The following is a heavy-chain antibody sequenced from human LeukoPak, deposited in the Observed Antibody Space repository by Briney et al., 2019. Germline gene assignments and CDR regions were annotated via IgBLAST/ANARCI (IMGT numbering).Heavy chain of an antibody. Sequence: KPGGSLRLSCAASGFTFSDYYMSWIRQAPGKGLEWVSYISSSSSYTNYADSMKGRFTISRDNAKNSLYLQMNSLRAEDTAVYYCARSPDYYDSSGYYPDAFDIWGQGTMVTVSS. J-gene: IGHJ3*02. CDR1: GFTFSDYY. CDR3: ARSPDYYDSSGYYPDAFDI. V-gene: IGHV3-11*03. CDR2: ISSSSSYT. D-gene: IGHD3-22*01.